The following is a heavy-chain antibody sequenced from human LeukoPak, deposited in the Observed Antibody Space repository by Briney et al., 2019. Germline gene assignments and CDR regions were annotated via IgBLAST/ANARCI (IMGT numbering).Heavy chain of an antibody. D-gene: IGHD3-22*01. V-gene: IGHV1-2*02. CDR3: ARSPHEFYYDSSGYFVY. CDR2: INPNSGGT. Sequence: ASVKVSCKASGYTFTGYYMHWVRQAPGLGLEWIGWINPNSGGTNYAQKFQGRVTMTRDTSISTAYMELSRLRIDDTAVYYCARSPHEFYYDSSGYFVYWGQGTLVTVSS. CDR1: GYTFTGYY. J-gene: IGHJ4*02.